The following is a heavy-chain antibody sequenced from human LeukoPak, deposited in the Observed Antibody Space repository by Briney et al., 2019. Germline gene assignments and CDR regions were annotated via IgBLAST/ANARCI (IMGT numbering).Heavy chain of an antibody. CDR3: ARDLIHGGTGYSGYVFDY. V-gene: IGHV3-21*01. CDR2: ISIINNKT. CDR1: GFTFSWFS. D-gene: IGHD5-12*01. J-gene: IGHJ4*01. Sequence: PGGSLRLSCVGSGFTFSWFSLNWVRQARGKGLEWVSSISIINNKTDYVDSVKGRFTVSRDNAKNSLYLQMNSLRADDTAVYFCARDLIHGGTGYSGYVFDYWGLGTLVTVSS.